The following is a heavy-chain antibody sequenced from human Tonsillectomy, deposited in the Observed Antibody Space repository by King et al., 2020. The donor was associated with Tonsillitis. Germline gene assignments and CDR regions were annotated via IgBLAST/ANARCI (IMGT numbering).Heavy chain of an antibody. V-gene: IGHV4-59*08. CDR1: GGSIRSHY. J-gene: IGHJ4*02. CDR3: ARLLPEYSRSAGCFDY. Sequence: QLQESGPGLAKPSETLSLTCTVSGGSIRSHYWSWIRQPPGKGLEWIGYIYSSGSTNYNPSLQSRVTISVDTSNNQFSLKLSSVTAADTAVYYCARLLPEYSRSAGCFDYWGQGTLVTVSS. CDR2: IYSSGST. D-gene: IGHD6-6*01.